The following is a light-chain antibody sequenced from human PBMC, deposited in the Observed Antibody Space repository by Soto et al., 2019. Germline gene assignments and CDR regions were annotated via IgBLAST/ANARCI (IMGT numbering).Light chain of an antibody. CDR3: QQRSKWPPALI. J-gene: IGKJ4*01. CDR2: DAS. V-gene: IGKV3-11*01. CDR1: QSVRTF. Sequence: EIVLTQSPATLSLSPGESATRSCKDSQSVRTFLAWYQQKPGQTPSVLIYDASKRATRIPATYSGSGSGTDFTRTLGSLEPEDGGGYDCQQRSKWPPALIVGGGTKVQI.